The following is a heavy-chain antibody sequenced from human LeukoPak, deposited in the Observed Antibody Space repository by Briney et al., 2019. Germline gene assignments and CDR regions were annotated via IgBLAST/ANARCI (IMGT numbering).Heavy chain of an antibody. V-gene: IGHV4-59*11. Sequence: SDTLSLTCTVSGGSISSHYWSWIRQPPGKGLEWIGYIYYSGSTNYNPSLKSRVTISVDTSKNQFSLKLSSVTAADTAVYYCARQGGHYYYMDVWGKGTTVTVSS. CDR3: ARQGGHYYYMDV. CDR2: IYYSGST. D-gene: IGHD3-16*01. J-gene: IGHJ6*03. CDR1: GGSISSHY.